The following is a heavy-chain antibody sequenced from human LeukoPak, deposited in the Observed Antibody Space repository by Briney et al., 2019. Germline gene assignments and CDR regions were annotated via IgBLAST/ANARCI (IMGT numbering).Heavy chain of an antibody. Sequence: GGSLRLSCAASGFNITNYYMSWVRQAPGKGLEWVSVIYSGGTTYYADSVKCRFTISRHNSNSTVSLQMNSLRVDDTAVHYCARASWGYDFDCWGQGTLVTVSS. CDR3: ARASWGYDFDC. V-gene: IGHV3-53*01. D-gene: IGHD7-27*01. CDR2: IYSGGTT. J-gene: IGHJ4*02. CDR1: GFNITNYY.